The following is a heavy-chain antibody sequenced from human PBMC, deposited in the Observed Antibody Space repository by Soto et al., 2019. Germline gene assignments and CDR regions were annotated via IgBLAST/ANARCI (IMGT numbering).Heavy chain of an antibody. D-gene: IGHD3-3*01. Sequence: EVQLVESGGGLVQPGGSLRLSCAASGFTVSSNYMSWVRQAPGKGLEWVSVIYSGGSTYYADSVKGRFTISRDNSKNTLYLQMNILRAEDTAVYYCARDYDFWSGFYYYMDVWGKGTTVTVSS. CDR2: IYSGGST. CDR3: ARDYDFWSGFYYYMDV. J-gene: IGHJ6*03. V-gene: IGHV3-66*01. CDR1: GFTVSSNY.